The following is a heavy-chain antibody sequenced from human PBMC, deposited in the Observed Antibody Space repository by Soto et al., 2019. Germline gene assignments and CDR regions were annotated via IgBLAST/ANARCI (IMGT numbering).Heavy chain of an antibody. CDR2: IFHSGST. CDR1: GGSISSNNC. Sequence: QVQLQESGPGLVKPSGTLSLTCAVSGGSISSNNCWSWVRQPPGKGLKWIGEIFHSGSTYYTPSLKSRVTISVDKSKKYFSLTLPSVTAADTAVYYCARVYSGSYSDSWGQGTLVTVSS. J-gene: IGHJ4*02. V-gene: IGHV4-4*02. D-gene: IGHD1-26*01. CDR3: ARVYSGSYSDS.